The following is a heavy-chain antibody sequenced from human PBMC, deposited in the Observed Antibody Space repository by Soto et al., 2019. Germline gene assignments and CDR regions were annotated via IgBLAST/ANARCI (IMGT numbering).Heavy chain of an antibody. J-gene: IGHJ4*02. CDR2: ISSSSSTI. CDR3: ARQGLVVPTLYYFDY. Sequence: GGSLRLSCAASGFTFSSYSMNWVRQAPGKGLEWVSYISSSSSTIYYADSVKGRFTISRDNAKNSLYLQMNSLRDEDTAVYYCARQGLVVPTLYYFDYWGQGTLVTVSS. CDR1: GFTFSSYS. D-gene: IGHD2-2*01. V-gene: IGHV3-48*02.